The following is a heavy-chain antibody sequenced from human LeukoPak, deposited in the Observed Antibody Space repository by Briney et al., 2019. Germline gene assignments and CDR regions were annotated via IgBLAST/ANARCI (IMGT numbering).Heavy chain of an antibody. D-gene: IGHD6-13*01. CDR3: ARDLAIAAAPYGMDV. V-gene: IGHV4-4*07. CDR1: GGSISSYY. CDR2: IYTSGST. J-gene: IGHJ6*02. Sequence: PSETLSLTCTVSGGSISSYYWSWIRQPAGKGLEWIGRIYTSGSTNYNPSLKSRVTMTRDTSTSTVYMQLSSLRSEDTAVYYCARDLAIAAAPYGMDVWGQGTTVTVSS.